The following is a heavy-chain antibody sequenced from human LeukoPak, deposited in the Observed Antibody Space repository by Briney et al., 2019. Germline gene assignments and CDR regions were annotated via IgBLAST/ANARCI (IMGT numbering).Heavy chain of an antibody. CDR3: AKGGMVAVAGRVLNYYYYGMDV. CDR2: ISGSGGST. V-gene: IGHV3-23*01. J-gene: IGHJ6*02. Sequence: PGGSLRLSCAASGFTFSSYAMSWVRQAPGKGLEWVSAISGSGGSTYYADSVKGRFTISRDNSKNTLYLQMNSLRAEDTAVYYCAKGGMVAVAGRVLNYYYYGMDVWGQGTTVTVSS. CDR1: GFTFSSYA. D-gene: IGHD6-19*01.